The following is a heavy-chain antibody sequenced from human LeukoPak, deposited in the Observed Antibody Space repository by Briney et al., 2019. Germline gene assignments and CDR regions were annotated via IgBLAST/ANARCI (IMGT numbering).Heavy chain of an antibody. CDR3: AKPQLVTFDY. J-gene: IGHJ4*02. CDR2: IRYDGSNK. Sequence: GGSLRLSCSASGFTFRSYGMHWVRQAPGKGLEWVAFIRYDGSNKYYADSVKGRFTISRDNSKNTLYLQMNSLRAEDTAVYYCAKPQLVTFDYWGQGTLVTVSS. D-gene: IGHD6-13*01. V-gene: IGHV3-30*02. CDR1: GFTFRSYG.